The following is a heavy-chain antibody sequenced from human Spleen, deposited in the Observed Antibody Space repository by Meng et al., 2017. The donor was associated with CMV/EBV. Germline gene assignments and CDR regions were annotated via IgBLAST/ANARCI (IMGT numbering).Heavy chain of an antibody. CDR2: ITWNGDFT. V-gene: IGHV3-20*04. CDR1: GFTVTSDY. D-gene: IGHD3-10*01. Sequence: GGSLRLSCAASGFTVTSDYMSWVRQAPGKGLEWVAGITWNGDFTGYADSVKGRFTISRDNAKNSLYLQMTSLRAEDTALYYCARGILVWFGETRGSYYFDYWGQGTRVTVSS. J-gene: IGHJ4*02. CDR3: ARGILVWFGETRGSYYFDY.